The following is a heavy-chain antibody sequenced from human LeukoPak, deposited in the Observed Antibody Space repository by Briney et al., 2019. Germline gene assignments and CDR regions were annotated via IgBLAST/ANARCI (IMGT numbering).Heavy chain of an antibody. D-gene: IGHD6-13*01. CDR1: GYTFTGYY. CDR3: ARDGSSRWMSRFDP. CDR2: INPNSGGT. J-gene: IGHJ5*02. Sequence: GSVKVSCKASGYTFTGYYMHWVRQAPGQGLEWMGWINPNSGGTNYAQKFQGRVTMTRDASISTAYMELSRLRSDDTAVYYCARDGSSRWMSRFDPWGQGTLVTVSS. V-gene: IGHV1-2*02.